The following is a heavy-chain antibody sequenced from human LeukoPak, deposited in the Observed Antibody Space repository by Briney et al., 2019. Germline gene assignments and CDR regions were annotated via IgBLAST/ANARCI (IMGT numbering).Heavy chain of an antibody. CDR3: TTPATVTTYAVFDY. CDR1: GFTFSGSA. D-gene: IGHD4-17*01. Sequence: GGSLRLSCAASGFTFSGSAIHWVRQASGEGLERVGRIRSKANSYATAYAASVKGRFTISRDDSKNTAYLQMNSLKTEDTAVYYCTTPATVTTYAVFDYWGQGTLVTVSS. CDR2: IRSKANSYAT. V-gene: IGHV3-73*01. J-gene: IGHJ4*02.